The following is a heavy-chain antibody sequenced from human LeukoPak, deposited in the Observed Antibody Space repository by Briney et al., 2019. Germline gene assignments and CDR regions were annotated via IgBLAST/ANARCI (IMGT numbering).Heavy chain of an antibody. CDR2: ISKSGGIT. D-gene: IGHD1-26*01. J-gene: IGHJ3*02. V-gene: IGHV3-23*01. Sequence: PEGSLRLSCAASGFTFSSYAMSWVRQAPGKGLEWVSTISKSGGITYYADSVKGRFTISRDNSKNTLYLQMDSPGVEDTAVYYCARGGSYLSAFDIWGQGTMVTVSS. CDR1: GFTFSSYA. CDR3: ARGGSYLSAFDI.